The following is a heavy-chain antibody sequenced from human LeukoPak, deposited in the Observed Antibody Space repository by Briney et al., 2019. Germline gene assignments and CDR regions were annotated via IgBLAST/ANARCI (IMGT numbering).Heavy chain of an antibody. CDR2: IYYSGST. D-gene: IGHD2-15*01. CDR3: ARGAGDIVVVVAATDFDY. Sequence: SETLSLTCTVSGGSISSSSYYWGWLRQPPGKGLEWLGSIYYSGSTYYNPSLKRRVTISVDTSKHQFSLKLSSVTAADTAVYYCARGAGDIVVVVAATDFDYWGQGTLVTVSS. J-gene: IGHJ4*02. CDR1: GGSISSSSYY. V-gene: IGHV4-39*07.